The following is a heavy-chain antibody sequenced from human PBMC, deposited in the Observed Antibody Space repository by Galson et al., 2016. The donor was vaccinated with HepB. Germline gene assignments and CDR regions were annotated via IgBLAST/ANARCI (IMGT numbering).Heavy chain of an antibody. Sequence: ETLSLTCSVSGGSISGHYWSWVRQPPGKRLEWIGFIHNIANIATRYNPSLKSRVTISVDTSKNQFSLTLRSVTAADTAVYYCTTSRYSYAWGDPWGQGTLVTVSS. J-gene: IGHJ5*02. D-gene: IGHD5-18*01. V-gene: IGHV4-59*11. CDR2: IHNIANIAT. CDR1: GGSISGHY. CDR3: TTSRYSYAWGDP.